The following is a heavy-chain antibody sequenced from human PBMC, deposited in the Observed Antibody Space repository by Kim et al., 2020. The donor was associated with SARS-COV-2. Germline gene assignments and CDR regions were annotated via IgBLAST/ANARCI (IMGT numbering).Heavy chain of an antibody. CDR2: ISGSGGST. J-gene: IGHJ4*02. V-gene: IGHV3-23*01. CDR3: AKEVIAAAGKTYYFDY. CDR1: GFTFSSYA. Sequence: GGSLRLSCAASGFTFSSYAMSWVRQAPGKGLEWVSAISGSGGSTYYADSVKGRFTISRDNSKNTLYLQMNSLRAEDTAVYYCAKEVIAAAGKTYYFDYWGQGTLVTVSS. D-gene: IGHD6-13*01.